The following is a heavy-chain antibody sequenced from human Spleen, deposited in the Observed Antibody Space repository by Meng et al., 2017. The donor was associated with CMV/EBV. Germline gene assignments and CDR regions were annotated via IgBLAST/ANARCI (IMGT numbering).Heavy chain of an antibody. D-gene: IGHD1-26*01. CDR1: GGTFSSYT. J-gene: IGHJ4*02. Sequence: ASVKVSCKASGGTFSSYTISWVRQAPGQGLEWMGWISAYNGNTNYAQELQGRVTMTTDTSTNTAYMELRRLRSDDTAVYYCATSGGIGSGTYREYFDYWGQGTLVTVSS. V-gene: IGHV1-18*01. CDR2: ISAYNGNT. CDR3: ATSGGIGSGTYREYFDY.